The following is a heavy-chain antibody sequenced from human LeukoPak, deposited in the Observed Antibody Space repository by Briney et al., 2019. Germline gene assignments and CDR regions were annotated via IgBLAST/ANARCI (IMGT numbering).Heavy chain of an antibody. Sequence: PSETLSLTCTVCGGSISRYYWSWIRQPPGKGREGSGYIYYRGRTNYNPSLKRRVTISVDTSKNQFSLKLSSVTAADTAVYYCARGIRGYSYGPFDYWGQGTLVTVSS. D-gene: IGHD5-18*01. CDR2: IYYRGRT. V-gene: IGHV4-59*08. CDR3: ARGIRGYSYGPFDY. CDR1: GGSISRYY. J-gene: IGHJ4*02.